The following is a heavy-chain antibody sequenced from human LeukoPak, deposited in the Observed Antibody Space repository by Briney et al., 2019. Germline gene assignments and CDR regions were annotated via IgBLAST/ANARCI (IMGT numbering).Heavy chain of an antibody. CDR3: ARQTDPDFVLVPAAVPFDY. Sequence: GESLKISCKGSGYSFSTYWIGWVRQMPGKGLEWMGIIYPDDSDTRYSPSFQGQVTISADKSINTAYLQWSSLKASDTAMYYCARQTDPDFVLVPAAVPFDYWGQGTLVTVSP. J-gene: IGHJ4*02. V-gene: IGHV5-51*01. CDR2: IYPDDSDT. CDR1: GYSFSTYW. D-gene: IGHD2-2*01.